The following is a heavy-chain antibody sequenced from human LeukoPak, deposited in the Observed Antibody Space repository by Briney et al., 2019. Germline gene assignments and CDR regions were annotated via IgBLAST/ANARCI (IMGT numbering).Heavy chain of an antibody. CDR2: IYSGGST. CDR1: GFTVSSNY. V-gene: IGHV3-66*01. J-gene: IGHJ6*02. CDR3: AREYAARRYYYYYYGMDV. Sequence: GGSLRLSCAASGFTVSSNYMSWVRQAPGKGLGWVSVIYSGGSTYYADSVKGRFTISRDNSKNTLYLQMNSLRAEDTAVYYCAREYAARRYYYYYYGMDVWGQGTTVTVSS. D-gene: IGHD6-6*01.